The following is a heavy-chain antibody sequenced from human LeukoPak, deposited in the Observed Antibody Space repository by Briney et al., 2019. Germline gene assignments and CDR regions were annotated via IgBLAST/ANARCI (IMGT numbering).Heavy chain of an antibody. D-gene: IGHD5-24*01. CDR1: GFTFSSYA. CDR2: IRSKAYAGTT. V-gene: IGHV3-49*04. J-gene: IGHJ5*02. Sequence: GGSLRLSCAASGFTFSSYAMSWVRQAPGKGLEWVGFIRSKAYAGTTEYAASVKGRFTISRDDSNSIAYLQMNSLKTEDTAVYYCTRGGDAYKTWGQGTLVTVSS. CDR3: TRGGDAYKT.